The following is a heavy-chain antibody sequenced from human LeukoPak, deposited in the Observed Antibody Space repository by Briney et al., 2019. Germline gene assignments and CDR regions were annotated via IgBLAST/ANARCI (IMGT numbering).Heavy chain of an antibody. V-gene: IGHV4-59*11. Sequence: SETLSLTCTVSGVSIGSHYWSWIRQSPGKGLEWIGCVYNSGTTVYNPSLTGRVTISVDTSKNQYSLNLRSVTAADAAVYYCARDAYWGQGILVTLSS. CDR3: ARDAY. CDR2: VYNSGTT. CDR1: GVSIGSHY. J-gene: IGHJ4*02.